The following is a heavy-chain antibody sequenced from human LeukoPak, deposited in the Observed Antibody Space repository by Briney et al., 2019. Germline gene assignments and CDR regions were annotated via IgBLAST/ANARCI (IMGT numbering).Heavy chain of an antibody. Sequence: GGSLRLSCAASGFTFSSYGMHWVRQAPGKGLEWVAVISYDGSNKYYADSVKGRFTISRDNSKNTLYLQMNSLRAEDTAVYYCAKTAIFGVVIYYFDYWGQGTLVTVSS. D-gene: IGHD3-3*01. V-gene: IGHV3-30*18. CDR3: AKTAIFGVVIYYFDY. CDR2: ISYDGSNK. J-gene: IGHJ4*02. CDR1: GFTFSSYG.